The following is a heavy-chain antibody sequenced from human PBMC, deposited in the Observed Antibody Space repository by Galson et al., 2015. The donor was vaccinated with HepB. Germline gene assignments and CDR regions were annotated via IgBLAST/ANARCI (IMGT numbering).Heavy chain of an antibody. Sequence: SLRLSCAASGFILRKYAMHWVRQAPGKGLEWVAVMLYDGNNTYYGDSVKGRFTISRDNSKNTLYLQMNTLRAEDTAVYYCARLPAYTALADDGFDIWGQGTMVTVSS. CDR3: ARLPAYTALADDGFDI. J-gene: IGHJ3*02. V-gene: IGHV3-30-3*01. CDR2: MLYDGNNT. D-gene: IGHD5-18*01. CDR1: GFILRKYA.